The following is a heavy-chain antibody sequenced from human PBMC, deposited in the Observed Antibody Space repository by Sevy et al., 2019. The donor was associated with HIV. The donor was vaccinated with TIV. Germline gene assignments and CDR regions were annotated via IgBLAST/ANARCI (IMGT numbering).Heavy chain of an antibody. Sequence: SETLSLTCTVSGGSMSDYYWSWIRQPPGKGLEWMGYIYYRGATNYNPSLKSQVTISVDTSKNQFSLKLSSVTAADTAVYYCARESGSSSWYGAFDIWGQGTMVTVSS. D-gene: IGHD6-13*01. V-gene: IGHV4-59*01. J-gene: IGHJ3*02. CDR3: ARESGSSSWYGAFDI. CDR2: IYYRGAT. CDR1: GGSMSDYY.